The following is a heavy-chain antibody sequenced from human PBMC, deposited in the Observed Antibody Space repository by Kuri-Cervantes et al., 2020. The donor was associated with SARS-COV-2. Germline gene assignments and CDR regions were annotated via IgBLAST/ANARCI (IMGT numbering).Heavy chain of an antibody. V-gene: IGHV3-23*01. J-gene: IGHJ6*02. CDR3: ARDPPSPYCSGGSCRTDV. Sequence: ETLSLTCAASGFTFSSYAMSWVRQAPGKGLEWVSAISGSGGSIYYADSVKGRFTISRDNAKNSLYLQMNSLRAEDTAVYYCARDPPSPYCSGGSCRTDVWGQGTTVTVSS. D-gene: IGHD2-15*01. CDR1: GFTFSSYA. CDR2: ISGSGGSI.